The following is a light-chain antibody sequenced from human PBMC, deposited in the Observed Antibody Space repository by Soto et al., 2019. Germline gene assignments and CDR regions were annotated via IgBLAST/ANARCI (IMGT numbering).Light chain of an antibody. V-gene: IGKV1-27*01. CDR3: QKYNHIGA. CDR2: VAS. Sequence: DIQMTQSPSSLSASVGDRVTITCRASQDISQYLAWYQQKPGRVPKLLISVASTLQPGVPSRFSGSGSGTDFTLTISSLQPEDGATYYRQKYNHIGAFGQGTKVEMK. CDR1: QDISQY. J-gene: IGKJ1*01.